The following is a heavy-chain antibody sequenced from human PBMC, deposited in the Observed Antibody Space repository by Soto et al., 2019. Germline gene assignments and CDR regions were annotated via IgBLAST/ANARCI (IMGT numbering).Heavy chain of an antibody. CDR3: ARSAVRGVRGYYYYYGMDV. Sequence: ASVKVSCKASGYTFTSYDINWVGQATGQGLEWMGWMNPNSGNTGYAQKFQGRVTMTRNTSISTAYMELSSLRSEDTAVYYCARSAVRGVRGYYYYYGMDVWGQGTTVTVSS. CDR1: GYTFTSYD. J-gene: IGHJ6*02. CDR2: MNPNSGNT. V-gene: IGHV1-8*01. D-gene: IGHD3-10*01.